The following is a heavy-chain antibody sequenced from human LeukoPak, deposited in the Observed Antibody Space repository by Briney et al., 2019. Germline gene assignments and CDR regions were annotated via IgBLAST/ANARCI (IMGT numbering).Heavy chain of an antibody. D-gene: IGHD6-19*01. CDR1: GGSISSSSYY. CDR2: IYYSGST. CDR3: ARCSYSSGWYSGFRCY. V-gene: IGHV4-39*01. J-gene: IGHJ4*02. Sequence: PSETLSLTCTVSGGSISSSSYYWVWIRQPPGKGLEWIGSIYYSGSTYYNPSLKSRVTISVDTSKNQFSLKLSSVTAADTAVYYCARCSYSSGWYSGFRCYWGQGTLVTVSS.